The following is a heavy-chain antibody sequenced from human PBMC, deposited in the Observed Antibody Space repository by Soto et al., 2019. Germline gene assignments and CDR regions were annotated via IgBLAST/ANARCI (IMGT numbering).Heavy chain of an antibody. V-gene: IGHV3-30*18. CDR2: ISYDGMNK. D-gene: IGHD3-16*01. Sequence: QVQLVESGGGVVQAGRSLRLSCADSGLTFSSYGMHWVRQAPGKGLEWVAAISYDGMNKYYADSVKGRFTISRDNSKNTLYLQIDSLRPEDTAVYYCAQGFRGALRLGVSVYWGQGTLVIVSS. CDR1: GLTFSSYG. J-gene: IGHJ4*02. CDR3: AQGFRGALRLGVSVY.